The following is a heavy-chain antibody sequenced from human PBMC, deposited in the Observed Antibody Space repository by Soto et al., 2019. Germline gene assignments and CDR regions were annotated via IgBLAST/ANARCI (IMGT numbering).Heavy chain of an antibody. CDR3: AGDIRSRSYRFDY. Sequence: QVQLQESGPGLVKPSETLSLTCTVSDGSISSYYWSWLRQPPGKGLEWIGYIYDSGSTLYNPSLKSRLTISVDRPNNQLSLKLSSVTAADTAIYYCAGDIRSRSYRFDYWGQGALVTVFS. V-gene: IGHV4-59*08. CDR1: DGSISSYY. D-gene: IGHD1-26*01. CDR2: IYDSGST. J-gene: IGHJ4*02.